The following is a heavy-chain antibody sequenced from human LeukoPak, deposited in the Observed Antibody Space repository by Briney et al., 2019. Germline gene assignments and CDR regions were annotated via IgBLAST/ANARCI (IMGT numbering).Heavy chain of an antibody. D-gene: IGHD2-15*01. J-gene: IGHJ6*02. CDR3: ARGGYCSGGSCFAIVWEYGMDV. Sequence: SVTVSCKASGGTFSSYAISWVRQAPGQGLEWMGGIIPIFGTANYAQKFQGRVTITADESTSTAYMELSSLRSVDTAVYYCARGGYCSGGSCFAIVWEYGMDVWGQGTTVTVSS. CDR1: GGTFSSYA. V-gene: IGHV1-69*13. CDR2: IIPIFGTA.